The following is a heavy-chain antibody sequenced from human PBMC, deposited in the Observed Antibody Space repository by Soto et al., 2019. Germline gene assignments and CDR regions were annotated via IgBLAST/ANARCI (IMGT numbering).Heavy chain of an antibody. CDR2: IIPILGIA. D-gene: IGHD3-10*01. J-gene: IGHJ4*02. Sequence: QVQLVQSGAEVNKPGSSVKVSCRGSGGTFSSYTISWVRLTPGQGLEWMGRIIPILGIANYAQKFQARVTITADKSTSTAYMELSSLSSEDTAVYYSARAPITMFRGVIPTFDYWGQGTLVTVSS. V-gene: IGHV1-69*02. CDR3: ARAPITMFRGVIPTFDY. CDR1: GGTFSSYT.